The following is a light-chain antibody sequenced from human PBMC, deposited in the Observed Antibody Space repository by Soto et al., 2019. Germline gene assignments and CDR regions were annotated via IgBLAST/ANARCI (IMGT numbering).Light chain of an antibody. CDR3: QQYNNWPRT. V-gene: IGKV3-15*01. CDR1: QSVSSN. CDR2: GAS. J-gene: IGKJ1*01. Sequence: EIMMTQSPATLSVSPREKATLSRRASQSVSSNLAWYQQKPGQAPRLLIYGASTRATGIPARFSGSGSGTEFTLTISSLQSEDFAVYYCQQYNNWPRTFGQGTKV.